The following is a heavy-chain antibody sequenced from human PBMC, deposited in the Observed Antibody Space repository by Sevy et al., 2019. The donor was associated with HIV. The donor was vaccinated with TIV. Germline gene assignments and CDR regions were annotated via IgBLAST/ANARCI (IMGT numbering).Heavy chain of an antibody. CDR3: RRWKGAHSIFDY. CDR2: LKSTADGGTV. D-gene: IGHD1-1*01. V-gene: IGHV3-49*04. J-gene: IGHJ4*02. CDR1: GFTFGDYA. Sequence: GGSLRLSCTGSGFTFGDYAMNWVRQAPGKGLEWVAFLKSTADGGTVDHAASVKGRFSISRGDSKNIAYLQMNDLKTEDTGVYYCRRWKGAHSIFDYWGQGALVTVSS.